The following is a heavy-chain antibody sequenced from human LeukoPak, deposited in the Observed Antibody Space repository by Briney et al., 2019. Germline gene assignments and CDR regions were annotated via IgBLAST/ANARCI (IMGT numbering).Heavy chain of an antibody. V-gene: IGHV3-7*01. J-gene: IGHJ4*02. D-gene: IGHD6-6*01. CDR3: ARESFAARWD. CDR1: GFTFSSYG. CDR2: IKQDGSEK. Sequence: TGGSLRLSCEASGFTFSSYGMSWVRQAPGKGLEWVANIKQDGSEKDYVDSVKGRFTISRDNAKNSLYLQMNSLTAEDTAVYYCARESFAARWDWGQGTLVTVSS.